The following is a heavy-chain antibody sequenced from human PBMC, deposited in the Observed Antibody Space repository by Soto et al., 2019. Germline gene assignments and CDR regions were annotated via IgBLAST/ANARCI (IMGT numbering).Heavy chain of an antibody. J-gene: IGHJ5*02. V-gene: IGHV4-61*01. CDR2: IYYSGST. D-gene: IGHD2-8*01. Sequence: SETLSLTCTVSGGSVSSGSYYWSWIRQPPGKGLEWIGYIYYSGSTNYNPSLKSRVTISVDTSKNQFSLKLSSVTAADTAVYYCARGLDMVLMVYAIPEWFDPWGQGTLVTVAS. CDR3: ARGLDMVLMVYAIPEWFDP. CDR1: GGSVSSGSYY.